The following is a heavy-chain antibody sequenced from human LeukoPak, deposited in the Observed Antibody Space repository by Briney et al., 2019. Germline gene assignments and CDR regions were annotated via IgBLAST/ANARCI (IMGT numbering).Heavy chain of an antibody. Sequence: SETLSLTCIVSGGSTSGGNYYWGWIRQPPGKGLEWVGGISSSGNTYYNPSLKSRITISIDTSKNHFSLKLSSVTAADTAVYYCARLGAGPTYYDFWSGYSSFYFDYWGQGTLVTVSS. J-gene: IGHJ4*02. CDR2: ISSSGNT. CDR3: ARLGAGPTYYDFWSGYSSFYFDY. CDR1: GGSTSGGNYY. V-gene: IGHV4-39*02. D-gene: IGHD3-3*01.